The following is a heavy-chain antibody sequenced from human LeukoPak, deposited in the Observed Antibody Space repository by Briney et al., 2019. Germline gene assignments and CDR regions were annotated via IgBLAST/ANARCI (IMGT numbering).Heavy chain of an antibody. CDR2: MNPNSGNT. CDR3: ARVPTPENYFDY. Sequence: ASVKVSCKASGYTFTSYDINWVRQATGQGLEWMGWMNPNSGNTGYAQKFQGRVTMTRNTSISTAYMELSSLRSEDTAVYYCARVPTPENYFDYWGQGTLVTVSS. CDR1: GYTFTSYD. J-gene: IGHJ4*02. V-gene: IGHV1-8*01.